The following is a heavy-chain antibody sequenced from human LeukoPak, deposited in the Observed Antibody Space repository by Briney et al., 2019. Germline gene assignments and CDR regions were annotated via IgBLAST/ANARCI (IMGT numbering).Heavy chain of an antibody. D-gene: IGHD2-15*01. V-gene: IGHV3-49*04. Sequence: GASLQISCTASGFTFGDYAMSWVRQAPGKGLEGVGFIRSKAYGGTTEYAASVKGRFTISRDDSKSIAYLQMNSLKTEDTAVYYCTREEVDFDYWGQGTLVTVSS. CDR3: TREEVDFDY. CDR2: IRSKAYGGTT. CDR1: GFTFGDYA. J-gene: IGHJ4*02.